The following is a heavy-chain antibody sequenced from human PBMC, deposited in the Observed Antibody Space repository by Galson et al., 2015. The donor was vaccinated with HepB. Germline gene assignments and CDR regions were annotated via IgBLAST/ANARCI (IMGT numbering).Heavy chain of an antibody. CDR1: GFTFSSYG. Sequence: SLRLSCAASGFTFSSYGMHWVRQAPGKGLEWVAFIRYDGSNKYYADSVKGRFTISRDNSKNTLYLQMNSLRAEDTAVYYCAKNGRDGYNSDYYYGMDVWGQGTTVTVSS. J-gene: IGHJ6*02. D-gene: IGHD5-24*01. CDR3: AKNGRDGYNSDYYYGMDV. V-gene: IGHV3-30*02. CDR2: IRYDGSNK.